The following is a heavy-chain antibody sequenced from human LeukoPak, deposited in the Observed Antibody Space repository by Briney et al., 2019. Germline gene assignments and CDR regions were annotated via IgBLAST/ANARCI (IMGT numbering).Heavy chain of an antibody. V-gene: IGHV4-4*07. CDR3: ARSELLWFGGVNSGFDY. CDR1: GGSISSYY. CDR2: FYASGST. Sequence: SETLSLTCTVSGGSISSYYWSWIRQPAGKGLEWIGRFYASGSTKYNPSLKSRVTMSVDTSKNQFSLKLSSVTAADTAVYYCARSELLWFGGVNSGFDYWGQGTLVTASS. J-gene: IGHJ4*02. D-gene: IGHD3-10*01.